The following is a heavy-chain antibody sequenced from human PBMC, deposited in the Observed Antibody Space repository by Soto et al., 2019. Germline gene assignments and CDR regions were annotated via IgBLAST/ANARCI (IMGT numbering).Heavy chain of an antibody. V-gene: IGHV4-59*08. D-gene: IGHD3-10*01. CDR3: ARRWGGTFDF. CDR1: GGSISSYY. J-gene: IGHJ3*01. CDR2: IYYSGST. Sequence: QVQLQESGPGLVKPSETLSLTCTVSGGSISSYYWSWIRQPPGKGLEWIGYIYYSGSTNYNPSLMSRVTISVDTFKNQFSLKLNSVSAADTAGYYCARRWGGTFDFWGRGTMVTVSS.